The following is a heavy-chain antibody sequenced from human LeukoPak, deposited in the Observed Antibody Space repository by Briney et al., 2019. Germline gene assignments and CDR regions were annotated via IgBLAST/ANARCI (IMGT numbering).Heavy chain of an antibody. Sequence: GGSLRLSCAASGSTVSSNYMSWVRQAPGKGLEWVSVIYSGGSTYYADSVKGRFTISRDNSKNTLYLQMNSLRAEDTAVYYCARVGYCSSTSCSDPYYYYGMDVWGQGTTVTVSS. J-gene: IGHJ6*02. CDR1: GSTVSSNY. D-gene: IGHD2-2*01. CDR3: ARVGYCSSTSCSDPYYYYGMDV. CDR2: IYSGGST. V-gene: IGHV3-66*01.